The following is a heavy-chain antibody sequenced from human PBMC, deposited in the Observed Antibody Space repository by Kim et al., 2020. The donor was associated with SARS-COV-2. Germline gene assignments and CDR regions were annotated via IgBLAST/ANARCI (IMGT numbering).Heavy chain of an antibody. CDR2: ISSSSSTI. D-gene: IGHD6-13*01. CDR1: GFTFSSYS. V-gene: IGHV3-48*02. CDR3: ARSFDGVSRSAEATNSGPFIAAAGTFGFDP. Sequence: GGSLRLSCAASGFTFSSYSMNWVRQAPGKGLEWVSYISSSSSTIYYADSVKGRFTISRDNAKNSLYLQMNSLRDEDTAVYYCARSFDGVSRSAEATNSGPFIAAAGTFGFDPWGQGTLVTVSS. J-gene: IGHJ5*02.